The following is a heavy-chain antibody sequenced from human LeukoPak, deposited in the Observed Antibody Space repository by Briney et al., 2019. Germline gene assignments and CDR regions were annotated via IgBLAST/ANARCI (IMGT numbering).Heavy chain of an antibody. Sequence: PGGSLRLSCAASGFTFSSYGMQWVRQAPGKGLEWVAVISYDGSKRYYADSVKGRFTISRDNSKNTLYLQMNSMRADDTAVYYCAKNRGLFESCDFWGQGTLVTVSS. CDR1: GFTFSSYG. J-gene: IGHJ4*02. CDR2: ISYDGSKR. V-gene: IGHV3-30*18. CDR3: AKNRGLFESCDF.